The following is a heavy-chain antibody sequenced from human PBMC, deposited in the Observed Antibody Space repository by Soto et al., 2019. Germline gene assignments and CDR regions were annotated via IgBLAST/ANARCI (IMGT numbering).Heavy chain of an antibody. J-gene: IGHJ2*01. CDR1: GGSISSHT. CDR2: IYSSGTT. D-gene: IGHD3-9*01. Sequence: QVQLQEWGPGLVKPSETLSLTCTVSGGSISSHTWSWIRQPPGKGLEWIGYIYSSGTTDYNPSLQSRVTILIDTSNNQSSLKLSSVTASDTAVYYCAREPPRDYHFLTGYSYWYFDLWGRGTLVTVSS. CDR3: AREPPRDYHFLTGYSYWYFDL. V-gene: IGHV4-59*11.